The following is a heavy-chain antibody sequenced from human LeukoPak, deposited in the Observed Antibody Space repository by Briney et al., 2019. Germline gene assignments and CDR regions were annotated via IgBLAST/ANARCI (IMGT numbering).Heavy chain of an antibody. CDR3: PRGSTSDWPFEY. V-gene: IGHV1-3*01. CDR2: INAHNGDT. J-gene: IGHJ4*02. CDR1: GYTFINYA. Sequence: ASVKVSCKASGYTFINYAIHWVRQAPGQRLEWMGWINAHNGDTKYSQKFQGRVAITRDTSATIVYMELSTLRFGDTAVYYCPRGSTSDWPFEYWGRGILVTVSS. D-gene: IGHD2-21*02.